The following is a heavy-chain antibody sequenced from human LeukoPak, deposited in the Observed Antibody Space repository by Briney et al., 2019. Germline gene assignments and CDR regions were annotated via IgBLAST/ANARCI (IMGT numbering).Heavy chain of an antibody. V-gene: IGHV1-2*02. CDR3: ARGKSRGSHIDY. CDR2: INPNSDGT. CDR1: GYTLTELS. D-gene: IGHD1-26*01. J-gene: IGHJ4*02. Sequence: ASVTVSFTVSGYTLTELSMHWVRQAPGQGLEWMGWINPNSDGTNYAQKFQGRVTMTRDTSISTAYMELSRLRSDDTAVYYCARGKSRGSHIDYWGQGTLVTVSS.